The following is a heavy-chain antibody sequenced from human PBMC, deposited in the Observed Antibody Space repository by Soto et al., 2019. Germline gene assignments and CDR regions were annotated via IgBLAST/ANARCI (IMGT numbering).Heavy chain of an antibody. CDR1: GGSISSYY. CDR2: IYYSGST. Sequence: PSETLSLTCTVSGGSISSYYWSWIRQPPGKGLEWIGYIYYSGSTNYNPSLKSRVTISVDTSKNQFSLKLSSVTAADTAVYYCARIVVNMVREDNWFDPWGQGTLVTVSS. J-gene: IGHJ5*02. CDR3: ARIVVNMVREDNWFDP. V-gene: IGHV4-59*01. D-gene: IGHD3-10*01.